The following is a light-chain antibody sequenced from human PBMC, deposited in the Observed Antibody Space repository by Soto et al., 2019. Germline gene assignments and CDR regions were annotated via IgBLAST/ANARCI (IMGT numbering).Light chain of an antibody. CDR2: DAS. V-gene: IGKV1-9*01. J-gene: IGKJ1*01. Sequence: DIQLTQSPSFLSASVGERVTITFRASQGINIFLAWFQQKPGKAPNLLIYDASTLESGVPSRFSGSGSGTEFTLTITSLQPDDLATYYCQHYNTYSPTFGQGTKVDIK. CDR3: QHYNTYSPT. CDR1: QGINIF.